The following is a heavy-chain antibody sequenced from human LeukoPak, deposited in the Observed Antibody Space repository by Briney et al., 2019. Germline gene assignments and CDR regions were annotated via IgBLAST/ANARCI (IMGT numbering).Heavy chain of an antibody. CDR1: GYTLTELS. D-gene: IGHD2-15*01. V-gene: IGHV1-24*01. J-gene: IGHJ6*02. Sequence: ASVKVSCKVSGYTLTELSMHWVRQAPGKGLEWMGGFDPEDGETIYAQKFQGRVTMTEDTSTDTAYMELSSLRSEDTAVYYCATDEGLYCSGGSCYSYYYYGMDVWGQGTTVTVSS. CDR3: ATDEGLYCSGGSCYSYYYYGMDV. CDR2: FDPEDGET.